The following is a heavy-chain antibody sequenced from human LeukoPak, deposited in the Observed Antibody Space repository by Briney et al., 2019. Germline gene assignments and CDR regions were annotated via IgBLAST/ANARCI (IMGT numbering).Heavy chain of an antibody. CDR3: ARSTVDTAMVTN. J-gene: IGHJ4*02. D-gene: IGHD5-18*01. CDR2: IYYSGST. CDR1: GGSISSSSYY. Sequence: SETLSLTCTVSGGSISSSSYYWGWIRQPPGKGLEWIGSIYYSGSTYYNPSLKSRVTISVDTSKNQFSLKLSSVTAADTAVYYCARSTVDTAMVTNWGQGTLVTVSS. V-gene: IGHV4-39*07.